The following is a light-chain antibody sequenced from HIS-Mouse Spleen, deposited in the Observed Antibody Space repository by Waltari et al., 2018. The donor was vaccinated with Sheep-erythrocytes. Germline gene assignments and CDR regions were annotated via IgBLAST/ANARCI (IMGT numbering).Light chain of an antibody. CDR1: SSDVGGYNY. J-gene: IGLJ1*01. CDR2: DVS. Sequence: QSALTQPRSVSGSPGQSVTISCTGTSSDVGGYNYVSWYQQLPGKAPKLMIYDVSKRPSGFPDRFSGSKSGNTASLTISGLQAEDEADYYCCSYAGSYNHVFATGTKVTVL. V-gene: IGLV2-11*01. CDR3: CSYAGSYNHV.